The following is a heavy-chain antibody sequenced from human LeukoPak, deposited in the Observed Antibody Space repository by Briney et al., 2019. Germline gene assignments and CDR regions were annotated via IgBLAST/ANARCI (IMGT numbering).Heavy chain of an antibody. J-gene: IGHJ4*02. CDR3: ARSTMVQGVH. Sequence: PGGSLRLSCAASGFTFSSYSMNWVRQASGKGLEWVSYISSSSSTIYYADSVRGRFTISRDNAKNSLYLQMNSLRDEDTAVYYCARSTMVQGVHWGQGTLVTVSS. V-gene: IGHV3-48*02. CDR2: ISSSSSTI. CDR1: GFTFSSYS. D-gene: IGHD3-10*01.